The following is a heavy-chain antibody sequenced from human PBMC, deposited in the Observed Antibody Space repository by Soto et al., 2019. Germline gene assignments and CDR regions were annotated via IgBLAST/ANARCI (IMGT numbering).Heavy chain of an antibody. J-gene: IGHJ5*02. CDR3: ARDGYSYGYVEYNWFDP. CDR2: IIPIFGTA. Sequence: SVKVSCKASGGTFSSYAISWVRQAPGQGLEWMGGIIPIFGTANYAQKFQGRVTITADESTSTAYMELSSLRSEDTAVYYCARDGYSYGYVEYNWFDPWSQGTLVTVSS. CDR1: GGTFSSYA. D-gene: IGHD5-18*01. V-gene: IGHV1-69*13.